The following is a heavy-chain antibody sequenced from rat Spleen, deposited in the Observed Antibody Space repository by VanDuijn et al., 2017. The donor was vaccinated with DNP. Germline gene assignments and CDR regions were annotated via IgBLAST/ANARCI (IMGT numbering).Heavy chain of an antibody. CDR1: YYSITSSYR. J-gene: IGHJ2*01. Sequence: EVQLQESGPGLVKPSQSLSLTCSVNYYSITSSYRWNWIRLFPGNKLEWMGYINSAGSTDNNPSLKSRISITRDTSKNQLFLQVNSVTTEDTATYYCATEALDYWGQGFMVTVSS. CDR2: INSAGST. V-gene: IGHV3-3*01. CDR3: ATEALDY.